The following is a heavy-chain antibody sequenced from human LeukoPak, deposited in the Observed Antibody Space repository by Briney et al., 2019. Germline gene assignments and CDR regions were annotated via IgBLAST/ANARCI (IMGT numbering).Heavy chain of an antibody. J-gene: IGHJ6*04. CDR3: ARDLRPNVVGSLDV. Sequence: ESSETLSLTCSVSGGSISYYYWSWIRQPPGKGLEWIGYIYYSGSTNYNPSLKSRVTILVDTSKNQFSLKLSSVTAADTAVYYCARDLRPNVVGSLDVWGKGTTVTVSS. CDR1: GGSISYYY. V-gene: IGHV4-59*01. CDR2: IYYSGST. D-gene: IGHD2-2*01.